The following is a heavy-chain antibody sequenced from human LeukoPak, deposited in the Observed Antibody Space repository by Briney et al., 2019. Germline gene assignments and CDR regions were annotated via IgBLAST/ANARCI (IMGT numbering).Heavy chain of an antibody. CDR1: GFTFNSYN. Sequence: GGSLRLSCAASGFTFNSYNMHWVRQAPGKGLEWVSGLTSRSSTYYADAVKGRFTISRDNSKNTMYLQMNSLRVEDTAVYYCAKDGEWGQFDNWGQGTLVTVSS. J-gene: IGHJ4*02. CDR2: LTSRSST. V-gene: IGHV3-23*01. D-gene: IGHD3-10*01. CDR3: AKDGEWGQFDN.